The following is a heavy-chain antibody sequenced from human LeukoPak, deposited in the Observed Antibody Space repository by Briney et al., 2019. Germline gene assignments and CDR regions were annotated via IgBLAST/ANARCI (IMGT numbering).Heavy chain of an antibody. V-gene: IGHV4-4*07. CDR1: GGSISSYY. CDR3: ARVGGSSSGFYYYYGMDV. J-gene: IGHJ6*02. Sequence: SETLSLTCTVSGGSISSYYWSWIRQPARKGLEWSGRIYTSGSTNYNPSLKSRVTMSEDTSKNQFSLKLSSATAADTAVYYCARVGGSSSGFYYYYGMDVWGQGTTVTVSS. CDR2: IYTSGST. D-gene: IGHD6-6*01.